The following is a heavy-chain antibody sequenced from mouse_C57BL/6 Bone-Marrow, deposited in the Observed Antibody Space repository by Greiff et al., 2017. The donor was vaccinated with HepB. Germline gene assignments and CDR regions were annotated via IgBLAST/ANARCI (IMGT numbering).Heavy chain of an antibody. CDR2: IRSKSSNYAT. D-gene: IGHD1-1*01. V-gene: IGHV10-3*01. CDR3: VRDRWVVAPYAMDY. Sequence: DVKLVESGGGLVQPKGSLKLSCAASGFTFNTYAMHWVRQAPGKGLEWVARIRSKSSNYATYYADSVKDRFTISRDDSQSMLYLQMNNLKTEDTAMYYCVRDRWVVAPYAMDYWGQGTSVTVSS. J-gene: IGHJ4*01. CDR1: GFTFNTYA.